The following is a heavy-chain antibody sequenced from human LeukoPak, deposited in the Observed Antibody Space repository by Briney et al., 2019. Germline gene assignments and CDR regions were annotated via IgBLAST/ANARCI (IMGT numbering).Heavy chain of an antibody. Sequence: GESLKISCKGSGYSFTSYLISWVRQMPGKGLEWMGGVDPGDSYIKYSPSFQGHVTISADKSISTAYLHWSSLKASDTAMYYCARHRRVSNFDYWGQGTLVTVSS. V-gene: IGHV5-10-1*01. D-gene: IGHD3-16*02. CDR1: GYSFTSYL. CDR2: VDPGDSYI. CDR3: ARHRRVSNFDY. J-gene: IGHJ4*02.